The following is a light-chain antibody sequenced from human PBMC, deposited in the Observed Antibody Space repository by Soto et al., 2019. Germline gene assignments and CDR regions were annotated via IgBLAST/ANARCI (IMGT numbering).Light chain of an antibody. CDR2: DAS. J-gene: IGKJ5*01. CDR3: QQRSNWPQIT. CDR1: QSVSSY. Sequence: EIVLTQSPATLSLSPGERATLSCRASQSVSSYLAWYQQKPGQAPRLLIYDASNRATGIPARLSGSGSGTDFTLTISSLEPEEFAVYYCQQRSNWPQITFGQGTRLEIK. V-gene: IGKV3-11*01.